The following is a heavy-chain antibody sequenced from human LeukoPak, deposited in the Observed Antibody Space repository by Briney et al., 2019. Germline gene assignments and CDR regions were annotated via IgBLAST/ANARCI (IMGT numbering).Heavy chain of an antibody. Sequence: SETLSLTCIVSGVSISSTNYYWGWIRQPPGKGLEWIGTVYYTGSTYYNPSLESRVSISADTSKNQFSLRLSSVTAADTAVYYCARVGSPYCGGDCYSGTFDYWGQGTLVTVSS. J-gene: IGHJ4*02. CDR1: GVSISSTNYY. CDR3: ARVGSPYCGGDCYSGTFDY. CDR2: VYYTGST. V-gene: IGHV4-39*01. D-gene: IGHD2-21*02.